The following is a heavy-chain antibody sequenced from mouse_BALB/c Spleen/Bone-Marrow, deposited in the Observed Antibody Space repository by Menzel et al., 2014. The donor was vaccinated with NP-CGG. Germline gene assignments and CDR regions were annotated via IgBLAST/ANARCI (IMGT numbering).Heavy chain of an antibody. J-gene: IGHJ2*02. D-gene: IGHD2-1*01. CDR1: GFTFSNFG. Sequence: DVQLVESGGGLVQPGGSRKLSCAASGFTFSNFGMHWFRQSPEKGLEWVAFVSTGSTIIYHADTVKGRFTISRDNPENTLFLQMTSLRSEDTAIYYCARSHFYGNYFDYWGKGTSLTVSS. CDR3: ARSHFYGNYFDY. CDR2: VSTGSTII. V-gene: IGHV5-17*02.